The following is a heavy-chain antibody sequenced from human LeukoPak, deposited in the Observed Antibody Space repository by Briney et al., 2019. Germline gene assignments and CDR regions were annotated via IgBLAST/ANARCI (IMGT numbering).Heavy chain of an antibody. CDR2: IKPKSGAT. CDR3: AGVREWEEISGAIPDYFDY. V-gene: IGHV1-2*02. CDR1: GYTFTGHF. Sequence: GASVKVSCKTSGYTFTGHFMNWVRQAPEQGLEWMGWIKPKSGATAYAQKFQGRVTMTRDTAINTAYLEVSGLTPDDTAVYYCAGVREWEEISGAIPDYFDYWGQGTLITVSS. D-gene: IGHD3-3*01. J-gene: IGHJ4*02.